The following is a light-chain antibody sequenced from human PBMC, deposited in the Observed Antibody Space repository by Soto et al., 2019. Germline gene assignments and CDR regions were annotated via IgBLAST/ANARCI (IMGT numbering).Light chain of an antibody. Sequence: DIQMTQSPSSLSASAGDRVTITCRASQSIRNYLNWYQQRPGKAPKLLIYAASSLQSGVPSRFSGSGSGTNFTLTISSLQPEDFAPYYCQQSYSTPWTFGQGTQVEIK. J-gene: IGKJ1*01. CDR1: QSIRNY. CDR3: QQSYSTPWT. V-gene: IGKV1-39*01. CDR2: AAS.